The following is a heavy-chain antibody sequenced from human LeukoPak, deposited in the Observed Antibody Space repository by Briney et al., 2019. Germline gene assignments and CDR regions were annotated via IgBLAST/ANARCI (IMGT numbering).Heavy chain of an antibody. CDR3: ARGYCSGGSCYRISYNWFDP. Sequence: AGESLKISCKGSGYRFTSYWIGWVRQMPGKGLEWMGIIYPGDSDTRYSPSFQGQVTISADKSISTAYLQWSSLKASDTAMYYCARGYCSGGSCYRISYNWFDPWGQGTLVTVSS. V-gene: IGHV5-51*01. D-gene: IGHD2-15*01. CDR2: IYPGDSDT. J-gene: IGHJ5*02. CDR1: GYRFTSYW.